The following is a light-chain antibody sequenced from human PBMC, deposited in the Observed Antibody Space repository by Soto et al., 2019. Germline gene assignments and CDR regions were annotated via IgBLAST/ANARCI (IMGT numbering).Light chain of an antibody. V-gene: IGKV1-5*03. CDR1: QSITDW. CDR2: RAS. J-gene: IGKJ1*01. Sequence: DIQMTQSPSTLSASVGDRVTSTCRASQSITDWLAWYQQKPGKAPNLLIYRASSLESGVPSRFSGSGYGAQFSLTISSLQPDDFGTYYCQQYNGTFGQGTKV. CDR3: QQYNGT.